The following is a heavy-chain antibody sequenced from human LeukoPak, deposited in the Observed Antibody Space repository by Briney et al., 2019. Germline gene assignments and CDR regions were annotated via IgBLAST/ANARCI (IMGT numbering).Heavy chain of an antibody. J-gene: IGHJ4*02. CDR3: ARIQPHYGGNTQHYFDY. V-gene: IGHV4-39*01. Sequence: SETLSLTCTVSGGSISSSSYYWGWIRQPPVRGLEWIGSIYYSGSTYYNPSLKSRVTISVDTSKNQFSLKLSSVTAADTAVYYCARIQPHYGGNTQHYFDYWGQGTLVTVSS. CDR2: IYYSGST. CDR1: GGSISSSSYY. D-gene: IGHD4-23*01.